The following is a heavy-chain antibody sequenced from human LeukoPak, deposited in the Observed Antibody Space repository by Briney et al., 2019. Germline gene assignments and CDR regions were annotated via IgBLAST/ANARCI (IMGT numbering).Heavy chain of an antibody. Sequence: GGSLRLSCAASGFTFSSYAMHWVRQAPGKGLERVAVISYDGGNKYYADSVKGRFTISRDNSKNTLYLQMNSLRAEDTAVYYCARDLPYYDFWSGYSLSNVFDYWGQGTLVTVSS. CDR3: ARDLPYYDFWSGYSLSNVFDY. V-gene: IGHV3-30*04. CDR1: GFTFSSYA. J-gene: IGHJ4*02. D-gene: IGHD3-3*01. CDR2: ISYDGGNK.